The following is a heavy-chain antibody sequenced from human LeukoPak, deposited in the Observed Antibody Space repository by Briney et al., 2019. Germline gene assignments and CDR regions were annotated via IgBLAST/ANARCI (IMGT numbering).Heavy chain of an antibody. V-gene: IGHV1-18*01. CDR1: GYTFTTYS. D-gene: IGHD6-13*01. CDR2: ISAYNGNA. CDR3: ARGPRLYSSSWYVPDF. Sequence: ASVKVSCTASGYTFTTYSITWVRQAPGQGLEWMGWISAYNGNAKYAQRVQGRVTMATDTSTSTAYMELRSLRSDDTAVYFCARGPRLYSSSWYVPDFWGQGTLVTVSS. J-gene: IGHJ4*02.